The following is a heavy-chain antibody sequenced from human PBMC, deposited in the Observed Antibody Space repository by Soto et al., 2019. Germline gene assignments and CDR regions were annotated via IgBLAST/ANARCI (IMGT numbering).Heavy chain of an antibody. CDR3: ARDVGRDSGAIDD. D-gene: IGHD1-26*01. J-gene: IGHJ4*02. CDR1: GGTFSSYS. Sequence: QVQLVQSGAEVKKPGSSVKVSCKASGGTFSSYSINWVRQAPGQGLEWMGEIIPIFGTAIYAQKFQGRVTMAADEATSTADMELSSLRSEEPEVYYCARDVGRDSGAIDDWGQGTLVTVSS. V-gene: IGHV1-69*01. CDR2: IIPIFGTA.